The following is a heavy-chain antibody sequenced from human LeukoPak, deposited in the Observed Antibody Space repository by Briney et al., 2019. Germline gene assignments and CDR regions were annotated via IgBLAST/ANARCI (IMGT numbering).Heavy chain of an antibody. CDR1: GFSFSSYA. CDR3: AKDHFGSGTTMDV. D-gene: IGHD3-10*01. V-gene: IGHV3-30-3*02. Sequence: QPGGSLRLSCAASGFSFSSYAIHWVRQAPGKVLEWVAVIPYDGSNKYHADSVKGRFTISRDNSKRTVFLQMNSLRDEDTGVYYCAKDHFGSGTTMDVWGQGTTVTVSS. CDR2: IPYDGSNK. J-gene: IGHJ6*02.